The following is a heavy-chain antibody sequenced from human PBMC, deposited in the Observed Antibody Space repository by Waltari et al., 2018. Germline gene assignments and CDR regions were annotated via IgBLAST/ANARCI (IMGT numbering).Heavy chain of an antibody. Sequence: EVRLVESGGALVQPGGSLRLSCVASGLTISKNWMTWVRQTPGKGLEWVANIKQDEGEKYYMESVKGRFTISRDNTKNSLYLQMNRLRADDTAVYFCARGKAIDIWGQGTMVTVSS. V-gene: IGHV3-7*01. CDR3: ARGKAIDI. J-gene: IGHJ3*02. CDR2: IKQDEGEK. CDR1: GLTISKNW.